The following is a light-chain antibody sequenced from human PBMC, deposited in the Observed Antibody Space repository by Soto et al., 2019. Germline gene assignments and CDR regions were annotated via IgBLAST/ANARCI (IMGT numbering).Light chain of an antibody. CDR2: DAS. CDR3: QQYDNLPT. Sequence: DIQMTQSPPSLSSSVGDRVTITCQASQDIRNYLNWYQQKPGKAPKLLIYDASNLETGVPSRFSGSGSGTDFTFTISSLQPEDVATYYCQQYDNLPTFGGGTKVEIK. V-gene: IGKV1-33*01. CDR1: QDIRNY. J-gene: IGKJ4*01.